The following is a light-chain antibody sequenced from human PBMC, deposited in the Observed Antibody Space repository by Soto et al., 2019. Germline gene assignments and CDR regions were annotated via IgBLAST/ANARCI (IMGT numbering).Light chain of an antibody. CDR3: QQYATAPLT. Sequence: EIVLTQSPGTLSLSPGDWATLSCRSSESGPKNYLGWYRQKTGQAPRLLIYDVSNRVTDVPDSFSGSGSETDFTLTISGLEPEDFAVYYCQQYATAPLTFGGVTKLEIK. CDR1: ESGPKNY. V-gene: IGKV3-20*01. J-gene: IGKJ4*01. CDR2: DVS.